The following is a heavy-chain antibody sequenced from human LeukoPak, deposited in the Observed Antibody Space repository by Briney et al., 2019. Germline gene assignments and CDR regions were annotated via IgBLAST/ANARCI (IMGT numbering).Heavy chain of an antibody. CDR2: IFDGNAT. D-gene: IGHD6-13*01. J-gene: IGHJ4*02. CDR3: ARDRGSSWPFGF. Sequence: GSLRLSCAASGFTFSSYAMSWVRQAPGKGLEWVSVIFDGNATYYADSVRGRFTVSRDTSKNTLNLQMNGLGAEDTAIYYCARDRGSSWPFGFWGQGTLVTVSS. V-gene: IGHV3-23*03. CDR1: GFTFSSYA.